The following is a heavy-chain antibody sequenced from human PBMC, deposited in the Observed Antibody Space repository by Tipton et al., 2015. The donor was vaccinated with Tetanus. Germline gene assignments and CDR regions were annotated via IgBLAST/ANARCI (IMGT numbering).Heavy chain of an antibody. CDR3: ARRRYTWNRGGFDM. J-gene: IGHJ3*02. D-gene: IGHD1-1*01. V-gene: IGHV4-39*01. CDR2: IFYTGSS. CDR1: GVSIRSSTYF. Sequence: TLSLTCAVSGVSIRSSTYFWGWIRQPPGKALEWIGHIFYTGSSHYNPSFKSRVTMSVDTSKNQFSLNLTSVTAADTAVFYCARRRYTWNRGGFDMWGQGTMVTVSS.